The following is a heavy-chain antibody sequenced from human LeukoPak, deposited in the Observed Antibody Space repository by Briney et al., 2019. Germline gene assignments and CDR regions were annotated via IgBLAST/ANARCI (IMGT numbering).Heavy chain of an antibody. CDR3: AREPVTGTLNFFDP. J-gene: IGHJ5*02. V-gene: IGHV1-2*02. CDR1: GYTFTNYG. CDR2: IKPNSGGT. Sequence: GASVKVSCKSSGYTFTNYGIIWVRQAPGQGLEWIGWIKPNSGGTNYAHKFQGRVTMTRDTSLNTAYMELNRLISDDTAVYYCAREPVTGTLNFFDPWGQGALVTVTS. D-gene: IGHD6-19*01.